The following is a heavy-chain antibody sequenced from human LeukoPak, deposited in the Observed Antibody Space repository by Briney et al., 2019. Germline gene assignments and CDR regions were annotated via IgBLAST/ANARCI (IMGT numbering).Heavy chain of an antibody. V-gene: IGHV3-23*01. D-gene: IGHD3-22*01. CDR3: AKDEFLSYYDSSGYYLGVNWFDP. CDR2: ISGSGGST. CDR1: GFTFSSYG. J-gene: IGHJ5*02. Sequence: GGSLRLSCAASGFTFSSYGMSWVRQAPGKGLEWVSAISGSGGSTYYADSVKGRFTISRDNSKNTLYLQMNSLRAEDTAVYYRAKDEFLSYYDSSGYYLGVNWFDPWGQGTLVTVSS.